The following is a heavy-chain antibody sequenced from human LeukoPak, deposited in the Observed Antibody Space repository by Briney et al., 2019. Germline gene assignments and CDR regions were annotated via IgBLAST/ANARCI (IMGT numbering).Heavy chain of an antibody. J-gene: IGHJ4*02. V-gene: IGHV3-23*01. Sequence: PGGSLRLSCAASGFTFSSYAMSWVRQAPREELEWVSAISGSGGSTYYADSVKGRFTISRDNSKNTLYLQMNSLRAEDTAVYYCAKPRIAAAGRYYFDYWGQGTLVTVSS. CDR2: ISGSGGST. D-gene: IGHD6-13*01. CDR1: GFTFSSYA. CDR3: AKPRIAAAGRYYFDY.